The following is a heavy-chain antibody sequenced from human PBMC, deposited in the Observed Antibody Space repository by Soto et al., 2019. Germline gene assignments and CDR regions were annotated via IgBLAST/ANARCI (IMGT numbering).Heavy chain of an antibody. D-gene: IGHD1-26*01. Sequence: PGGSLRLSCAASAFTFSSYAMHWVRQAPGKGLEWVAVISYDGSNKYYADSVKGRFIISRDNSKNTLYLQMNSLRAEDTAVYYFAREPWKEWELSILYYFDYWGQGTLVTVSS. V-gene: IGHV3-30-3*01. CDR3: AREPWKEWELSILYYFDY. J-gene: IGHJ4*02. CDR1: AFTFSSYA. CDR2: ISYDGSNK.